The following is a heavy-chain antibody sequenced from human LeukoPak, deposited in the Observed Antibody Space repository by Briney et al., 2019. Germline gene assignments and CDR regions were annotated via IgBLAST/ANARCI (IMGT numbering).Heavy chain of an antibody. Sequence: GESPKISCKGSRYSFTSYWISWVPQMPEKGLEWIVRIDPSDSYTDYSPSFQGHVTISADKSISTAYLQWSSLKASDTAMYYCARREWLGSKGMDCWGHGSLVSVSS. D-gene: IGHD6-19*01. J-gene: IGHJ4*01. V-gene: IGHV5-10-1*01. CDR2: IDPSDSYT. CDR3: ARREWLGSKGMDC. CDR1: RYSFTSYW.